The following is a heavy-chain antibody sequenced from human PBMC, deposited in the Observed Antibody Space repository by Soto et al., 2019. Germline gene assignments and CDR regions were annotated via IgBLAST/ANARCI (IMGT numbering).Heavy chain of an antibody. Sequence: SGESLKISCKGSGYSFTSYWIGWVRQMPGKGLEWMGIIYPGDSDTRYSPSFQGQVTISADKSISTAYLQWSSLKASDTAMYYCARQGSPIIAVAGIDYWGQGTLVTVSS. D-gene: IGHD6-19*01. CDR2: IYPGDSDT. V-gene: IGHV5-51*01. CDR1: GYSFTSYW. J-gene: IGHJ4*02. CDR3: ARQGSPIIAVAGIDY.